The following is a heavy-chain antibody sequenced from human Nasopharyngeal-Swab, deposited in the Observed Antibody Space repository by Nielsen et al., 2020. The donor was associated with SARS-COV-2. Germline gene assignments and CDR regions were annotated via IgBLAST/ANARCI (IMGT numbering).Heavy chain of an antibody. J-gene: IGHJ6*04. CDR2: VYFSGSS. D-gene: IGHD3-10*01. V-gene: IGHV4-59*08. Sequence: SETLSLTCSVSGGSMNSYTWTWIRQPPGKGLEWMGYVYFSGSSNYNPSLKSRLTISVDRSKNQFSLRLSSVTAADTAVYYCARHFRGGDVWGNGTTVTVSS. CDR3: ARHFRGGDV. CDR1: GGSMNSYT.